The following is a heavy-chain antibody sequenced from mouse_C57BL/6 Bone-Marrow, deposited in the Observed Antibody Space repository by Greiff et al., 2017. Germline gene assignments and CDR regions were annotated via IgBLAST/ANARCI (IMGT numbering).Heavy chain of an antibody. D-gene: IGHD2-4*01. V-gene: IGHV5-17*01. Sequence: EVNVVESGGGLVKPGGSLKLSCAASGFTFSDYGMHWVRQAPEKGLEWVAYISSGGSTIYYADTVKGRFTISRDNAKNTLFLQMTSLRSEDTAMYYCESDYRERYYWYFDVWGTGTTVTVSS. CDR1: GFTFSDYG. J-gene: IGHJ1*03. CDR3: ESDYRERYYWYFDV. CDR2: ISSGGSTI.